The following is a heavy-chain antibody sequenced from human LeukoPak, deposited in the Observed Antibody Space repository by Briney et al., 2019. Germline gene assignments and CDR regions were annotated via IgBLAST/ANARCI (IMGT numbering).Heavy chain of an antibody. CDR1: GFTFSSYS. CDR3: ARDIRGSYDY. V-gene: IGHV3-21*01. D-gene: IGHD5-12*01. J-gene: IGHJ4*02. Sequence: GGSLRLSCAAYGFTFSSYSMTRVRQAPGKGLEWVSSISSSSSYIYYADSVKGRFTISRDNAKNSLYLQMMSLRAEDTALYYCARDIRGSYDYWGQGTLVTVSS. CDR2: ISSSSSYI.